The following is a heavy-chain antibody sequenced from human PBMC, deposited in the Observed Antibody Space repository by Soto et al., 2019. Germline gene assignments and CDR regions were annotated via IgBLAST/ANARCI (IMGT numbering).Heavy chain of an antibody. J-gene: IGHJ4*02. CDR2: IVVGSGNT. V-gene: IGHV1-58*01. CDR3: AAADFGVVSGFDY. CDR1: GFTFTSSA. D-gene: IGHD3-3*01. Sequence: SVKVSCKASGFTFTSSAVQWVRQARGQRLEWIGWIVVGSGNTNYAQKFQERVTITRDMSTSTAYMELSSLRSEDTAVYYCAAADFGVVSGFDYWGQGTLVTVSS.